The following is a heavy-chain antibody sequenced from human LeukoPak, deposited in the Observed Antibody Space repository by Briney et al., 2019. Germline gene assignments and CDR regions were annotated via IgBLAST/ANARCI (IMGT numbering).Heavy chain of an antibody. CDR2: IKQDGSEK. CDR3: ARSGIAAAGGDFDY. CDR1: VFTFSSYW. V-gene: IGHV3-7*03. D-gene: IGHD6-13*01. J-gene: IGHJ4*01. Sequence: PGGSLILSCAASVFTFSSYWMRWVRPAQGKGLEWVANIKQDGSEKYYVDSVKDRFTISRDNAKNSLYLQMNSLRAEETAVYYSARSGIAAAGGDFDYWGQGILVTVSS.